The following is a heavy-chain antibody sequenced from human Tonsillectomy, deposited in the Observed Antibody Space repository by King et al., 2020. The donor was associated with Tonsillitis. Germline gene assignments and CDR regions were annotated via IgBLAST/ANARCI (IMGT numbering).Heavy chain of an antibody. J-gene: IGHJ4*02. CDR2: IYASEYT. V-gene: IGHV4-61*02. CDR3: AGGRGTSGWYAFDY. CDR1: GGSISSGSYY. D-gene: IGHD6-19*01. Sequence: QLQESGPGLVKPSQTLSLTCTVSGGSISSGSYYWSWIRQPAGKGLEWIGRIYASEYTNYNPSLKSRVTISADTSKNQFSLKLSSVTAADTAVYYCAGGRGTSGWYAFDYWGQGILVTVSS.